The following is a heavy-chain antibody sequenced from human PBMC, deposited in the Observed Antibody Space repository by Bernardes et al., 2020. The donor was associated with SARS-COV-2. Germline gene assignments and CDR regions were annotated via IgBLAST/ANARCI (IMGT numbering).Heavy chain of an antibody. CDR1: GFTFSSYW. J-gene: IGHJ5*02. Sequence: GSLRLSCAASGFTFSSYWMHWVRQAPGKGLVWVSRLSSDGSSTSYADSVKGRFTISRDNAKNTLHLQMNSLRAEDTAVYYCARGPWCSGGSCYVRGWFDPWGQGTLVTVSS. D-gene: IGHD2-15*01. V-gene: IGHV3-74*01. CDR2: LSSDGSST. CDR3: ARGPWCSGGSCYVRGWFDP.